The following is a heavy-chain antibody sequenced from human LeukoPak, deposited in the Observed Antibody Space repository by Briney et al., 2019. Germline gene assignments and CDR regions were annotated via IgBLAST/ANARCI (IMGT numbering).Heavy chain of an antibody. CDR2: ISYDGSDK. V-gene: IGHV3-30*04. CDR1: GFTFSSYA. J-gene: IGHJ4*02. Sequence: GRSLRLPCAASGFTFSSYAMNWVRQAPGKGLEWVAVISYDGSDKYYADSVQGRFTISRDNSENTLNLQMNSLRTEDTAVYYCARHRIAAAVAFYFDSWGQGALVAVSS. D-gene: IGHD6-13*01. CDR3: ARHRIAAAVAFYFDS.